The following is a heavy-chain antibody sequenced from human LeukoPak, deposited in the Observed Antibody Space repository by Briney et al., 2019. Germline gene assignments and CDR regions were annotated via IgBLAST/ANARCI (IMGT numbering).Heavy chain of an antibody. V-gene: IGHV3-66*01. Sequence: GGSLRLSCAASGFTVSSNYMSWVRQTPGKGLEWVSVLYSDGSTYYRDSVKGRFTISRDNSKNTLYLQMNSLRAEDTAVYYCARAYPSYYDSSGPYYFDYWGQGTLVTVSS. J-gene: IGHJ4*02. CDR1: GFTVSSNY. D-gene: IGHD3-22*01. CDR2: LYSDGST. CDR3: ARAYPSYYDSSGPYYFDY.